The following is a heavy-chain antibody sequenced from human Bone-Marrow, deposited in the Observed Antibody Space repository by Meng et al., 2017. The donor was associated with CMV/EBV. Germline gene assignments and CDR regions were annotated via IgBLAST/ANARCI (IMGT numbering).Heavy chain of an antibody. J-gene: IGHJ6*02. V-gene: IGHV3-72*01. CDR2: MKTKADSYIT. CDR1: GLTFSDNH. CDR3: ADLGGAFGMDV. Sequence: GRSLRPSSAPSGLTFSDNHMDWVRQVPGRGLEWVGHMKTKADSYITDYAASVKGRFTISRDDSKNSLYLQMNSLKNEDSAVYYCADLGGAFGMDVWCQGTTVTVSS.